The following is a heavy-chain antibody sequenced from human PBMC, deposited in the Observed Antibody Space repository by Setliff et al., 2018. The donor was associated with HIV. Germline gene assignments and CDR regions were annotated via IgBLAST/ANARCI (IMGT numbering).Heavy chain of an antibody. J-gene: IGHJ4*02. Sequence: GGSLRLSCVASGFTFRNYGMHWVRQAPGKGLEWVANIKEDGSEKDYVDSVKGRFTISRDNAKNSLYLQMNSLRVEDTAVYYCAREFLSGGSCYNYWGQGTLVTVSS. CDR1: GFTFRNYG. D-gene: IGHD2-21*01. CDR3: AREFLSGGSCYNY. V-gene: IGHV3-7*01. CDR2: IKEDGSEK.